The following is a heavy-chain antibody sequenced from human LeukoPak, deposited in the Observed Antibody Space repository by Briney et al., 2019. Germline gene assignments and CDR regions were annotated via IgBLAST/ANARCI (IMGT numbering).Heavy chain of an antibody. CDR3: ARGEEWMGNY. Sequence: GGSLRLSCAASGFTFSSHWMHWVRHAPGKGLVWVSRINSDGSSANYADSVKGRFTISRDNAKNTLYLQMNSLRAEDTAVYYCARGEEWMGNYWGQGTLGTVSA. CDR1: GFTFSSHW. CDR2: INSDGSSA. V-gene: IGHV3-74*01. J-gene: IGHJ4*02. D-gene: IGHD6-19*01.